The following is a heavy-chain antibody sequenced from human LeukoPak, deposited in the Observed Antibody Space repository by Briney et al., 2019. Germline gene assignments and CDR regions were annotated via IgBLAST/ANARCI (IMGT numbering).Heavy chain of an antibody. Sequence: SGPTLVNPTQTLTLTCTCSGISLTTDGWAVAWLRQPPGKALELLALIYWNDEKRYTPSLKNRLTITKDTSKNQVVLTMTNMDPVDTAIYFCAHDKDYRMDVWGPGTTVTVSS. CDR2: IYWNDEK. CDR1: GISLTTDGWA. D-gene: IGHD3-16*02. J-gene: IGHJ6*02. V-gene: IGHV2-5*01. CDR3: AHDKDYRMDV.